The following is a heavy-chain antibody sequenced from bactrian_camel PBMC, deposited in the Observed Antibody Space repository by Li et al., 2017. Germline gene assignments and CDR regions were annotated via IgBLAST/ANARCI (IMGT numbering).Heavy chain of an antibody. J-gene: IGHJ4*01. CDR2: INTGGSIT. CDR3: ARKGGGWSLAY. CDR1: GFTFSSYD. D-gene: IGHD8*01. V-gene: IGHV3S40*01. Sequence: VQLVESGGGLVQPGGSLRLSCAASGFTFSSYDMFWVRQAPGKGLEWVSFINTGGSITHYADSVKGRFTISRDNAQNTLYLELNSLKTEDMAMYLCARKGGGWSLAYLGQGTQVTVS.